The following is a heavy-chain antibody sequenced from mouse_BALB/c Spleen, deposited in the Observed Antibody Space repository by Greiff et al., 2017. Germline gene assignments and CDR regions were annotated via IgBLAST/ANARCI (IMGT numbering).Heavy chain of an antibody. V-gene: IGHV3-2*02. CDR3: ARGGRTLDY. D-gene: IGHD3-3*01. Sequence: EVKLLESGPGLVKPSQSLSLTCTVTGYSITSDYAWNWIRQFPGNQLEWMGYISYSGSTSYNPSLKSRISITRDTSKNQFFLQLNSVTTEDTATYYCARGGRTLDYWGQGTTLTVSS. CDR2: ISYSGST. J-gene: IGHJ2*01. CDR1: GYSITSDYA.